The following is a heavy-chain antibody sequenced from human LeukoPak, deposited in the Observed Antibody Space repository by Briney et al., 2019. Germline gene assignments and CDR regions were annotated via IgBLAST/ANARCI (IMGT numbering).Heavy chain of an antibody. CDR2: IYYSGST. Sequence: TSETLSLTCTVSGGSISSYYWSWIRQPPGKGLEWIGYIYYSGSTNYNPSLKSRVTISVDTSKNQFSLKLSSVTAADTAVYYCAREYYDYVWGSWPYWGQGTLVTVSS. D-gene: IGHD3-16*01. V-gene: IGHV4-59*12. CDR1: GGSISSYY. J-gene: IGHJ4*02. CDR3: AREYYDYVWGSWPY.